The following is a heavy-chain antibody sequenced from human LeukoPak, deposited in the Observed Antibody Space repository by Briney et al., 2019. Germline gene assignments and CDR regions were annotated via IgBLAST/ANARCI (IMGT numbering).Heavy chain of an antibody. CDR3: VRVLDGCDY. CDR2: ISSSGSSI. V-gene: IGHV3-48*01. D-gene: IGHD2-15*01. J-gene: IGHJ4*02. CDR1: EFTFSRYD. Sequence: GGSLRLSCAASEFTFSRYDMNWVRQAPGKGLEWVSYISSSGSSIHYADSVEGRFTISRDNAKNSLYLQMDSLRPEDTAVYYCVRVLDGCDYWGQGTVVTVYS.